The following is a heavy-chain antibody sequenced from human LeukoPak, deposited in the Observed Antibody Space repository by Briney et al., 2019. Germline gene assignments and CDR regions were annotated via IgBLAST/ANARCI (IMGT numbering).Heavy chain of an antibody. V-gene: IGHV3-23*01. CDR2: VSTNGDVT. CDR3: AKLSLSGRSQSADY. D-gene: IGHD3-10*01. CDR1: GFTFSSYW. Sequence: GGSLRLSCAASGFTFSSYWMRWVRQAPGMGLEWVSVVSTNGDVTFYADSVKGRFTISRDNSKNTLILQMNSLRAEDTAVYYCAKLSLSGRSQSADYWGQGTLVTVSS. J-gene: IGHJ4*02.